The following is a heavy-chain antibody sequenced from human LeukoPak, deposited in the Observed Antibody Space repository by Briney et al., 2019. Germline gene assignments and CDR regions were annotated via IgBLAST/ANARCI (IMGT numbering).Heavy chain of an antibody. V-gene: IGHV3-30-3*01. CDR1: GFTFSSYA. CDR2: ISYDGSNK. Sequence: PGRSLRLSCAASGFTFSSYAMHWVRQAPGKGLEWVAVISYDGSNKYHADSVKGRFTISRDNSKNTLYLQMNSLRAEDTAVYYCARGEYSSSFGMDVWGQGTTVTVSS. CDR3: ARGEYSSSFGMDV. D-gene: IGHD6-6*01. J-gene: IGHJ6*02.